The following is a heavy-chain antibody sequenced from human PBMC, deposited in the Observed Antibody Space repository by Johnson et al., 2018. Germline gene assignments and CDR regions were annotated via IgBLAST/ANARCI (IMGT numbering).Heavy chain of an antibody. CDR3: ARGCLGDYCGGDCSPHYYHYYYMDV. Sequence: QLVQSGAEVKKPGSSVKVSCKASGGTFSSYAISWVRQATGQGLEWMGWMNPNSGNTGYAQKFQGRVTMTRNTSISPAYMELSSLRSEDTSVYYCARGCLGDYCGGDCSPHYYHYYYMDVWGKGTTVTVAS. V-gene: IGHV1-8*02. D-gene: IGHD2-21*02. CDR1: GGTFSSYA. CDR2: MNPNSGNT. J-gene: IGHJ6*03.